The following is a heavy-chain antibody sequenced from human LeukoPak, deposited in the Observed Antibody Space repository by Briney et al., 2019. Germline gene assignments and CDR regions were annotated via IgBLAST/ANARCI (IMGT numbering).Heavy chain of an antibody. D-gene: IGHD4-23*01. V-gene: IGHV4-39*07. Sequence: SETLSLTCTVSGGSISSSSYYWDWTHQPPGQGLKWIGSIYYSGSNYYNPSLKSRVTILVDTSKNQFSLKLSSVTAADTAVYYCAREGGGYGGNSQFWYFDLWGRGTLVTVSS. J-gene: IGHJ2*01. CDR1: GGSISSSSYY. CDR2: IYYSGSN. CDR3: AREGGGYGGNSQFWYFDL.